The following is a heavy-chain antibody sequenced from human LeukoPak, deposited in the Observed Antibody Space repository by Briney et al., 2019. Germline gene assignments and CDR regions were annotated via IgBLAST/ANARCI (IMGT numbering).Heavy chain of an antibody. CDR3: ARGGGGGYDLGFYFDY. CDR2: IYYSGST. Sequence: SETLSLTCTVSGGSISSYYWSWLRQPPGKGLEWIGYIYYSGSTNYNPSLKSRVTISVDTSKNQFSLKLSSVTAADTAVYYCARGGGGGYDLGFYFDYWGQGTLVTVSS. D-gene: IGHD5-12*01. J-gene: IGHJ4*02. CDR1: GGSISSYY. V-gene: IGHV4-59*01.